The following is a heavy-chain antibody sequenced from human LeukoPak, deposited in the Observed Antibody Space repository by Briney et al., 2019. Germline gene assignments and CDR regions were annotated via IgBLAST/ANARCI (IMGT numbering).Heavy chain of an antibody. Sequence: PGGSLRLSCVPSGFSFSSSGMNWVRQAPGKGLEWVSGISGSGSSTYYADSVKARFTISRDNSKNTLFLQMNNLRAEDTAVYYCVGDFSTWSCCALVGFSFCIWGQGTVVTVSS. CDR2: ISGSGSST. J-gene: IGHJ3*02. D-gene: IGHD2-2*01. CDR1: GFSFSSSG. V-gene: IGHV3-23*01. CDR3: VGDFSTWSCCALVGFSFCI.